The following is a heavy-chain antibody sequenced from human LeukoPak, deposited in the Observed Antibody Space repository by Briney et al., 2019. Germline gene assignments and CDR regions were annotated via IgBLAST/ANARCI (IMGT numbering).Heavy chain of an antibody. Sequence: GGSLRLSCAASGFTFSSYSMTWVRQAPGKGLEWVSSISSSSSYIYYADSVKGRFTISRDNTKNTLNLQMDSLRAEDTAVYYCARGRHYDSSGYPFDAFDIWGQGTMVIVSS. V-gene: IGHV3-21*01. CDR2: ISSSSSYI. CDR1: GFTFSSYS. J-gene: IGHJ3*02. CDR3: ARGRHYDSSGYPFDAFDI. D-gene: IGHD3-22*01.